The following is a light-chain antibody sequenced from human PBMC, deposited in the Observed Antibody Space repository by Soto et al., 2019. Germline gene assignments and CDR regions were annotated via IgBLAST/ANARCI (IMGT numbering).Light chain of an antibody. CDR2: DAS. CDR3: QRRSKWLRRT. V-gene: IGKV3-11*01. Sequence: EIVLTQSPATLSLSPGERATLSCRASQSVSSYLAWYQQKPGQAPRLLIYDASNRATGIPARFSSSGSGTDFTLPISSLEPEDFAMYYCQRRSKWLRRTFGQGTKLEIK. J-gene: IGKJ2*02. CDR1: QSVSSY.